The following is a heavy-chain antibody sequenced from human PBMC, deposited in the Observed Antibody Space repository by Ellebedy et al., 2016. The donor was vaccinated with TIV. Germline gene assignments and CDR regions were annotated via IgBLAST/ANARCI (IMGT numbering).Heavy chain of an antibody. D-gene: IGHD1-14*01. CDR3: ARDGGGPEYGMDA. J-gene: IGHJ6*02. CDR1: GGSISSYY. V-gene: IGHV4-59*01. CDR2: IYYSGST. Sequence: SETLSLXXTVSGGSISSYYWSWIRQPPGKGLEWIGYIYYSGSTNYNPSLKSRVTISVDTSKNQFSLKLSSVTAADTAVYYCARDGGGPEYGMDAWGQGTTVTVSS.